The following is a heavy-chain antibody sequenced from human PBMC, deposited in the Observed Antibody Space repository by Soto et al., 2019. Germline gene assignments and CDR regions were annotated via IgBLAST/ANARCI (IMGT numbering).Heavy chain of an antibody. D-gene: IGHD2-15*01. CDR2: IDPSDSYR. CDR1: GYNFTNYW. Sequence: EVQLMQSGGEVKKPGESLRISCKASGYNFTNYWITWVRQMPGKGLEWMGRIDPSDSYRKYSPSFQGHVTISVDKSIAIVYLKWSNLTASDTAMYYCARQVAAPALSYYHGFDVWGQCTSGAVSS. J-gene: IGHJ6*02. V-gene: IGHV5-10-1*03. CDR3: ARQVAAPALSYYHGFDV.